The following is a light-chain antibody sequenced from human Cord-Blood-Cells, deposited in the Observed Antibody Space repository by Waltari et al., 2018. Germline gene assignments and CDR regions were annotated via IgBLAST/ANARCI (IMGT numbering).Light chain of an antibody. CDR3: MQALQTPYT. CDR1: QSLLHSNGYNY. CDR2: LGS. Sequence: DIVMTQSPLSLSATLGEPASISCRSSQSLLHSNGYNYLDWYLQKPGQSPQLLIYLGSNRASGVPDRFSGSGSGTDFTLKISRVEAEDVGVYYCMQALQTPYTFGQGTKLEIK. J-gene: IGKJ2*01. V-gene: IGKV2-28*01.